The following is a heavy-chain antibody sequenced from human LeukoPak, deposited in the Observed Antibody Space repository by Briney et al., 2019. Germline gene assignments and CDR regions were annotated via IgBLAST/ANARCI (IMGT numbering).Heavy chain of an antibody. CDR3: ATQILLCHYY. V-gene: IGHV4-34*01. CDR2: INHSGST. CDR1: GGSFSGYY. D-gene: IGHD2/OR15-2a*01. J-gene: IGHJ4*02. Sequence: SETLSLTCAVYGGSFSGYYWSWIRQLPGKGLEWIGEINHSGSTNYNPSLKSRVTISVDTSKNQFSLKLSSVTAADTAVYYCATQILLCHYYWGQGTLVTVSS.